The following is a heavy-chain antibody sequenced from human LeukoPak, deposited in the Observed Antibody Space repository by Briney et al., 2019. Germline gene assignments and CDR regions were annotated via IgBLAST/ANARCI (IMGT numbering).Heavy chain of an antibody. V-gene: IGHV1-2*02. Sequence: ASVKVSCKASGYTFTGYYMHWVRQAPGQGLEWMGWINPNSGGINYAQKFQGRVTMTRDTSISTAYMELSRLRSDDTAVYYCARGGVGYSSGWYPGFDYWGQGTLVTVSS. CDR3: ARGGVGYSSGWYPGFDY. CDR2: INPNSGGI. J-gene: IGHJ4*02. CDR1: GYTFTGYY. D-gene: IGHD6-19*01.